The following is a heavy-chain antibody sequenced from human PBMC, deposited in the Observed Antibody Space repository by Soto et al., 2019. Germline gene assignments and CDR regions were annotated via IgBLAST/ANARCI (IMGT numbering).Heavy chain of an antibody. CDR1: GDSISRENYP. V-gene: IGHV4-30-2*01. J-gene: IGHJ4*02. CDR3: ARADGTTTFGYFDY. D-gene: IGHD4-4*01. Sequence: PSETLSLTRPVSGDSISRENYPWSWIQAPSGKALEWLGHLHHNVGPFYDPSLKSRVTISVDRSKNHLPLKSTSVHAADTAVYYCARADGTTTFGYFDYWGQGTLVTVS. CDR2: LHHNVGP.